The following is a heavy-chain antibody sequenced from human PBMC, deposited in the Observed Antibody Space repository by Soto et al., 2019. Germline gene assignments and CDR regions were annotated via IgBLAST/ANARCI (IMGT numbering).Heavy chain of an antibody. J-gene: IGHJ6*02. CDR1: GASISDSRW. CDR3: AKSYDYDIDA. Sequence: QVQLQESGPGLVKPSGTLSLTCVVSGASISDSRWWTWVRQPPGKGLVWIGEMFHSRSTNYNPALKSRDTISIDTSRDQFSLNLTAVTAADCAVYYCAKSYDYDIDAWGQGTTVTVSS. CDR2: MFHSRST. V-gene: IGHV4-4*02.